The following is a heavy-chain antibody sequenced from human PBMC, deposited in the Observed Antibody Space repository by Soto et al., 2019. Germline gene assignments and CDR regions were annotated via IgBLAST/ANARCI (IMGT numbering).Heavy chain of an antibody. CDR2: IIPIFGTA. Sequence: SVKVSCKASGGTFSSYAISWVRQAPGQGLEWMGGIIPIFGTANYAQKFQGRVTITADESTSTAYMELSSLRSEDTAVYYCARFGIFGVVPGFMRWFDPWGQGTLVTVS. D-gene: IGHD3-3*01. CDR3: ARFGIFGVVPGFMRWFDP. J-gene: IGHJ5*02. V-gene: IGHV1-69*13. CDR1: GGTFSSYA.